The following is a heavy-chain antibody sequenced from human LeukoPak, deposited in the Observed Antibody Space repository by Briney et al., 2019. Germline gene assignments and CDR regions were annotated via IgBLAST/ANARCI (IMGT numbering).Heavy chain of an antibody. V-gene: IGHV1-69*02. Sequence: SVKVSCKASGGTFSSYTISWVRQARGQGLEWMGRIIPILGIANYAQKFQGRVTITADKSTSTAYMELSSLRSEDTAVYYCARGHGVDFDYWGQGTLVAVSS. CDR2: IIPILGIA. CDR3: ARGHGVDFDY. J-gene: IGHJ4*02. D-gene: IGHD3-16*01. CDR1: GGTFSSYT.